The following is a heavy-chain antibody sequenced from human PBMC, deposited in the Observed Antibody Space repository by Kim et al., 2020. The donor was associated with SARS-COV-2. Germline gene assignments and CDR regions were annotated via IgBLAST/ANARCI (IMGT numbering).Heavy chain of an antibody. CDR3: SRTPRITSGYRYPLGQD. CDR1: GYTFTHYA. D-gene: IGHD5-18*01. V-gene: IGHV1-3*04. J-gene: IGHJ4*02. CDR2: INTDIGDT. Sequence: ASVKVSCKASGYTFTHYAIQWVRQAPGQRLEWMGWINTDIGDTKYSQKFQGRVTITRDTSAGTSYMELNTLGSEDTAMYYCSRTPRITSGYRYPLGQDWGQGTLVTVSS.